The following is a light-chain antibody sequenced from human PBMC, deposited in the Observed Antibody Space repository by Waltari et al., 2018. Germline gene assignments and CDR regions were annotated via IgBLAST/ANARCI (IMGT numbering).Light chain of an antibody. J-gene: IGLJ2*01. CDR3: QVWESTNEVL. CDR1: IFGPST. CDR2: YDD. Sequence: SYVLTQPPSVSVAPGKTATLTCWGHIFGPSTLHWYQRKPGQAPVLLIYYDDDRPSGIPERFSGSTSGNTATLTISRVEAGDEADYYCQVWESTNEVLFGGGTKLTVL. V-gene: IGLV3-21*01.